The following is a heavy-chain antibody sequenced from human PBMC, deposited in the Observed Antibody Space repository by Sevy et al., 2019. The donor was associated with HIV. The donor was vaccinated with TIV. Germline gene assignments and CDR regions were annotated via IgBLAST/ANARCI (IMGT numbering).Heavy chain of an antibody. CDR3: ARDLPPSATTVAHFDC. CDR2: ISNSGTTI. CDR1: GFIFSSYE. D-gene: IGHD4-17*01. V-gene: IGHV3-48*03. Sequence: GVSLRLSCAASGFIFSSYEMNWVRQAPGKGLEWVSYISNSGTTIYYSDSVKGRFTISRDNARNSLYLQMNSLRAEDTAVYYCARDLPPSATTVAHFDCWGQGTLVTVSS. J-gene: IGHJ4*02.